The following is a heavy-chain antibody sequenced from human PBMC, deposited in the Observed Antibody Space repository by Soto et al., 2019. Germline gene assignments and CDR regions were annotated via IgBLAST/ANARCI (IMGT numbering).Heavy chain of an antibody. CDR2: IKFDGSST. V-gene: IGHV3-74*01. CDR3: ARGAKNIYAMDV. CDR1: GFAFSTYW. J-gene: IGHJ6*02. Sequence: EVQLVESGGGLVQPGGSLRLSCAASGFAFSTYWMHWDRQAPGKGLLWVARIKFDGSSTYSADSGKGRFTISRDDAKNTLYLQMNGLRVDDTAVYYCARGAKNIYAMDVWGQGATVTVSS.